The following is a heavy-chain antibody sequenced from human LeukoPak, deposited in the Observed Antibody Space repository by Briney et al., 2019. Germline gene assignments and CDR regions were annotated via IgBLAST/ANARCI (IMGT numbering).Heavy chain of an antibody. Sequence: GASVKVSCKASGGTFSSYAISWVRQAPGQGLEWMGGIIPIFGTANYAQKFQGRVTMTEDTSTDTAYMELSSLRSEDTAVYYCATVAASSWGYYFDYWGQGTLVTVSS. CDR3: ATVAASSWGYYFDY. CDR2: IIPIFGTA. CDR1: GGTFSSYA. V-gene: IGHV1-69*06. J-gene: IGHJ4*02. D-gene: IGHD6-13*01.